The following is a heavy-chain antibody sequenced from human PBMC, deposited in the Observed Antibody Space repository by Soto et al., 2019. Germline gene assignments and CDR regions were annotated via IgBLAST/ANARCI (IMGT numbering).Heavy chain of an antibody. D-gene: IGHD6-13*01. V-gene: IGHV4-39*01. J-gene: IGHJ4*02. Sequence: QLQLQESGPGLVKPSETLSLTCTVSGGSISSGTYSWGWIRQPPGKGLEWIGNSYFTGNTHYNPSLNSPVTMSVDTSKSQFSLSLSSVTAADTAVYYCARHRTGYSSSWLDYWGQGTLVTVSS. CDR3: ARHRTGYSSSWLDY. CDR1: GGSISSGTYS. CDR2: SYFTGNT.